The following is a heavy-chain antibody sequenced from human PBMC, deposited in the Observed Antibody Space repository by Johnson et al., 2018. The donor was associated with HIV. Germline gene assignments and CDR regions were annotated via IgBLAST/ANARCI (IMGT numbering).Heavy chain of an antibody. J-gene: IGHJ3*02. Sequence: EVQLVESGGGVAQPGGSLRLSCAASGFTFSSYWMSWVRQSPGKGLEWVANIKPDGSEKYYVDSVKGRFTISRANAKNSLYLQTNSLRAEDTAVYYCALEAVRSTDAFDIWGQGTMVIVSS. D-gene: IGHD3-10*01. CDR2: IKPDGSEK. CDR1: GFTFSSYW. CDR3: ALEAVRSTDAFDI. V-gene: IGHV3-7*05.